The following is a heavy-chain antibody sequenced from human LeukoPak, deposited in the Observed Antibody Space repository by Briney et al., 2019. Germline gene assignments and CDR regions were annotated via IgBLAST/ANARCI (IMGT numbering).Heavy chain of an antibody. Sequence: SGTLSLTCAVSGGSISSSDWWSWVRQPPGRGLEWIGYIYRNENPNYNPSLKSRVTMSVDKSKNQFSLWLSSVTAADTAVYYCARNPHCSNTNCPFDYWGQGTLVIVSS. D-gene: IGHD2-2*01. J-gene: IGHJ4*02. V-gene: IGHV4-4*02. CDR3: ARNPHCSNTNCPFDY. CDR1: GGSISSSDW. CDR2: IYRNENP.